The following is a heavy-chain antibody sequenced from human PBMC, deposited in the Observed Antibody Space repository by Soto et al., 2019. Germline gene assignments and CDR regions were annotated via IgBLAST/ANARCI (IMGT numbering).Heavy chain of an antibody. V-gene: IGHV1-69*12. Sequence: QVQLVQSGAEVKKPGSSVKVSCRTSGGTFKNYGFSWVRQAPGQGLEWMGGIIPMFGTANYGQIFQGRLTITAYESTSTAYMELSSLKSEDTAVYYCAGEVGGTGLHFWGQGTLVIVSS. J-gene: IGHJ4*02. CDR2: IIPMFGTA. D-gene: IGHD3-9*01. CDR3: AGEVGGTGLHF. CDR1: GGTFKNYG.